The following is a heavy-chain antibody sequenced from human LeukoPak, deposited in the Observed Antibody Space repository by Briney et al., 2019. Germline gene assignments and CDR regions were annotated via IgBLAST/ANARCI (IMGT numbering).Heavy chain of an antibody. V-gene: IGHV4-39*07. Sequence: TSETLSLTCTVSGGSISSSSYYWGWIRQPPGKGLEWIGSIYYSGSTYYNPSLKSRVTISVDTSKNLFSLKLTSVTAADTAMYYCATCRDEFGDYGFTSWGQGTLVTVSS. CDR3: ATCRDEFGDYGFTS. CDR2: IYYSGST. D-gene: IGHD4-17*01. CDR1: GGSISSSSYY. J-gene: IGHJ5*02.